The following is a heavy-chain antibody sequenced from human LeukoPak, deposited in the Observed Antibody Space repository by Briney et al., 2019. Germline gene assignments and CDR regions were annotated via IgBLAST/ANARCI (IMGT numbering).Heavy chain of an antibody. V-gene: IGHV3-23*01. D-gene: IGHD2-15*01. J-gene: IGHJ3*02. CDR3: AKADAGCSGGSCYSVGAFDI. CDR2: ISGSGGST. CDR1: GFTFSSYA. Sequence: GGSLRLSCAASGFTFSSYAMSWVRQAPGKGLEWVSAISGSGGSTYYADSVKGRFTISRDNSKNTLYLQMNSLRAEDTAVYYCAKADAGCSGGSCYSVGAFDIWGQGTMVTVSS.